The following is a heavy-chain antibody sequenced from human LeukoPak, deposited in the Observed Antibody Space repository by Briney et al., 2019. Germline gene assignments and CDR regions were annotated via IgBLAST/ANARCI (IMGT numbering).Heavy chain of an antibody. Sequence: GSSVKVSSKASGGTFSSYAISWVRQAPGQGLEWMGGIIPIFGTANYAQKFQGRVTITADESTSTAYMELSSLRSEDTAVYYCARVSPSPVPEYYFDYWGQGTLVTVSS. V-gene: IGHV1-69*01. CDR3: ARVSPSPVPEYYFDY. CDR2: IIPIFGTA. CDR1: GGTFSSYA. J-gene: IGHJ4*02.